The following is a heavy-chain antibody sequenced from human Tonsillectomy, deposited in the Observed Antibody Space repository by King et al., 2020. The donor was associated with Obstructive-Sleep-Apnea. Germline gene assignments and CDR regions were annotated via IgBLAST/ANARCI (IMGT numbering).Heavy chain of an antibody. Sequence: VQLVESGGALVQPGGSLRLSCAASGFIASSNYMSWVRQAPGKGLEWVSVIYSGFSTSYAASVKGRFTISRDISKNTVYLQMNSLRGEDTAVYYCVRGWVPHYFDYWGQGTLATVSS. J-gene: IGHJ4*02. CDR2: IYSGFST. D-gene: IGHD1-26*01. CDR3: VRGWVPHYFDY. CDR1: GFIASSNY. V-gene: IGHV3-66*01.